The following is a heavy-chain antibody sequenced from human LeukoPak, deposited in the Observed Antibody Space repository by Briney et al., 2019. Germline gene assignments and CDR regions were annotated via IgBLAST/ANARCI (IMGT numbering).Heavy chain of an antibody. CDR1: GFTFSSYG. CDR2: ISYDGSNK. V-gene: IGHV3-30*18. J-gene: IGHJ4*02. CDR3: AKDYYDLLTGFLIYVFDS. Sequence: GGSLRLSCAASGFTFSSYGMHWVRQAPGKGLEWVAVISYDGSNKYYADSVKGRFTISRDNSKNTLYLQMNSLRPEDTAVYYCAKDYYDLLTGFLIYVFDSWGQRTLVTVSS. D-gene: IGHD3-9*01.